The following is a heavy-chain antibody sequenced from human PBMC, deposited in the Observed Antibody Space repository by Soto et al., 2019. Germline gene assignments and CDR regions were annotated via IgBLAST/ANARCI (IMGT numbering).Heavy chain of an antibody. CDR2: ISGSGGST. D-gene: IGHD6-19*01. CDR1: GFTFSSYA. Sequence: EVQLLESGGGLVQPGGSLRLSCAASGFTFSSYAMSWVRQAPGKGLEWVSAISGSGGSTYYADSVKGRFTISRDNFKNAMYMQMKSLRIEDTAVYYCAKDPAVDGFPTTVSWVDYWGQGTLVTVSS. V-gene: IGHV3-23*01. CDR3: AKDPAVDGFPTTVSWVDY. J-gene: IGHJ4*02.